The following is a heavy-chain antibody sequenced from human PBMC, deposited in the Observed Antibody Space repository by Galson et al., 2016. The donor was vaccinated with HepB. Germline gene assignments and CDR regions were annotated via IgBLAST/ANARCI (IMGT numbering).Heavy chain of an antibody. Sequence: SVKVSCKASGDIFSNHAISWVRQAPGQGLEWMGAIIPIFDTATYTQKFQDRVALTGDESRSTAYMELRSLSAEDTAVYFLASHTTRVKGGAFEIWGQGTLVTVSS. V-gene: IGHV1-69*13. J-gene: IGHJ3*02. CDR3: ASHTTRVKGGAFEI. D-gene: IGHD5-18*01. CDR2: IIPIFDTA. CDR1: GDIFSNHA.